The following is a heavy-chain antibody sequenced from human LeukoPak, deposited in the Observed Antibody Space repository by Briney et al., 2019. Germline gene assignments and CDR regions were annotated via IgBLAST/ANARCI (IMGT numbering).Heavy chain of an antibody. CDR3: ATSAGDYRAGHYYYMGV. J-gene: IGHJ6*03. CDR2: INPNSAGT. V-gene: IGHV1-2*02. CDR1: GYTFTGYY. D-gene: IGHD4-11*01. Sequence: KPRASVKVSCKASGYTFTGYYFHWVRQAPGQRLGWMGWINPNSAGTNYTQKFLGGVTLTWDTSISTAYMELNRLTSDDTAVYYCATSAGDYRAGHYYYMGVWGKGTSVTVSS.